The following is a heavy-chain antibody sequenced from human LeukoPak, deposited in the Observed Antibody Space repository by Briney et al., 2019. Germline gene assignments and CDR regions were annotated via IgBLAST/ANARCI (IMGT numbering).Heavy chain of an antibody. D-gene: IGHD3-22*01. Sequence: GASVKVSCKASGGTFSSYAISWVRQAPGQGLEWMGGIIPIFGTANYAQKFQGRVTITADESTSTAYMELSILRSEDTAVYYCAKGGVDYYDSSGYYEAAWGQGTLVTVSS. J-gene: IGHJ5*02. V-gene: IGHV1-69*13. CDR2: IIPIFGTA. CDR3: AKGGVDYYDSSGYYEAA. CDR1: GGTFSSYA.